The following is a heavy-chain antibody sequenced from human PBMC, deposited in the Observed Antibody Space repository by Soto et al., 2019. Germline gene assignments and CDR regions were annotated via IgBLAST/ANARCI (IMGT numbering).Heavy chain of an antibody. CDR1: GFTFSSYG. J-gene: IGHJ3*02. Sequence: SLRLSCAASGFTFSSYGMHWVRQAPGKGLEWVAVIWYDGSNKYYADSVKGRFTISRDNSKNTLYLQMNSLRAEDTAVYYCAREPPLLVVRGLWDAFDIWGQGTMVTVSS. D-gene: IGHD3-10*01. CDR3: AREPPLLVVRGLWDAFDI. CDR2: IWYDGSNK. V-gene: IGHV3-33*01.